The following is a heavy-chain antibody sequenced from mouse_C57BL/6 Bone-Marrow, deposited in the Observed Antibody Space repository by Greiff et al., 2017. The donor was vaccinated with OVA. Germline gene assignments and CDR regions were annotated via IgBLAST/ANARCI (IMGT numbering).Heavy chain of an antibody. J-gene: IGHJ2*01. V-gene: IGHV1-64*01. CDR2: IHPNSGRT. CDR3: ARGRIYYGNFFHY. D-gene: IGHD2-1*01. Sequence: QVQLQQPGAELVKPGASVKLSCKASGYTFTSYWMHWVKQRPGQGLEWIGMIHPNSGRTNYNEKFKSKATLTVDKSSSTAYMQLSSLTSEDSAVYYGARGRIYYGNFFHYWGQGTTLTVSS. CDR1: GYTFTSYW.